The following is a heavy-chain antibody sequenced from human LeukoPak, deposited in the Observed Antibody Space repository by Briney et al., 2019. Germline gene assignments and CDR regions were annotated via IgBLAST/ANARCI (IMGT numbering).Heavy chain of an antibody. D-gene: IGHD4-17*01. Sequence: ASVKDSCKVSGYTLTELSMHWVRQAPGKGLEWMGGFDPEDGETIYAQKFQGRVTMTEDTSTDTAYMELSSLRSEDTAVYYCATGFASTLRPLGYYYYYMDVWGKGTTVTVSS. CDR2: FDPEDGET. J-gene: IGHJ6*03. CDR1: GYTLTELS. V-gene: IGHV1-24*01. CDR3: ATGFASTLRPLGYYYYYMDV.